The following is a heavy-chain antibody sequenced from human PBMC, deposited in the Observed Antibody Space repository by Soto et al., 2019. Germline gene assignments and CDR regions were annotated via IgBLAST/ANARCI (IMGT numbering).Heavy chain of an antibody. Sequence: QVQLVESGGGVVQPGRSLRLSCAASGFAFSSSGMHWVRRAPAKGRGGVAVISYDGSTKHHADSVKGRFTISRDNSKNTLYLQMNSLRAEDTAVYYCAKDNEGVTAAGLFDYWGQGTLVTVSS. CDR3: AKDNEGVTAAGLFDY. D-gene: IGHD6-13*01. CDR2: ISYDGSTK. J-gene: IGHJ4*02. CDR1: GFAFSSSG. V-gene: IGHV3-30*18.